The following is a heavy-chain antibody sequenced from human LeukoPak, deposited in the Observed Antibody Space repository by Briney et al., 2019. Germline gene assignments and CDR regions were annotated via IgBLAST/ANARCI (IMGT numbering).Heavy chain of an antibody. CDR3: ARADSSGWYYFDY. Sequence: GASVKVSCKASGYTFTGYYMHWVRQAPGQGLEWMGRINPNSGGTNYAQKFQGRVTMTRDTSISTAYMELSRLRSDDTAVYYCARADSSGWYYFDYWGQGILVTVSS. CDR2: INPNSGGT. J-gene: IGHJ4*02. V-gene: IGHV1-2*06. CDR1: GYTFTGYY. D-gene: IGHD6-19*01.